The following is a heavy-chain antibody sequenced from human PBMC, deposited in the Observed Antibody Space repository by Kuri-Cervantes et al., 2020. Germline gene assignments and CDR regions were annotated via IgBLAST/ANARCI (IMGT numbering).Heavy chain of an antibody. D-gene: IGHD2-21*02. J-gene: IGHJ3*02. CDR2: ISYDGSNK. Sequence: LSLTCAASGFTFSGSGMHWVRQAPGKGLEWVAVISYDGSNKYYADSLKGRFTISRDNSKNTLYLQMNSLRVEDTAVYYCAKDRWGGDSDSFDIWGQGTMVTVSS. CDR3: AKDRWGGDSDSFDI. CDR1: GFTFSGSG. V-gene: IGHV3-30*18.